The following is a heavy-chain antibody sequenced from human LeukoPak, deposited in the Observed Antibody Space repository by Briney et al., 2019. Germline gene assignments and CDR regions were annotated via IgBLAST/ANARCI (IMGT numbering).Heavy chain of an antibody. Sequence: SGTLSLTCTVSGGSISSGDYYWSWIRQPPGKGLEWIGYIYYSGSTYYNPSLKSRVTISVDTSKNQFSLKLSSVTAADTAVYYCATGLGYCTNGVCYTFDYWGQGTLVTVSS. CDR2: IYYSGST. CDR1: GGSISSGDYY. CDR3: ATGLGYCTNGVCYTFDY. J-gene: IGHJ4*02. D-gene: IGHD2-8*01. V-gene: IGHV4-30-4*08.